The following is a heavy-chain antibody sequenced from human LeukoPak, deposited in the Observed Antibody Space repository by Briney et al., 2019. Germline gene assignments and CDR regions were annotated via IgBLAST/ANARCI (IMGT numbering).Heavy chain of an antibody. J-gene: IGHJ4*02. CDR2: ISSSSSTI. D-gene: IGHD2-2*01. Sequence: AGGSLRLSCAASGFTFSSYSMNWVRQAPGKGLEWVSYISSSSSTIYYADSVKGRFTISRDNAKNSLYPQMNSLRDEDTAVYYCARDRVGTNDYWGQGTLVTVSS. CDR1: GFTFSSYS. V-gene: IGHV3-48*02. CDR3: ARDRVGTNDY.